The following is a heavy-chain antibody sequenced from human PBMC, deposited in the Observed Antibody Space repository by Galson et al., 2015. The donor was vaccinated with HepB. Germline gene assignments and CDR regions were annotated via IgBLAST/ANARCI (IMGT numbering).Heavy chain of an antibody. CDR3: VKGPGSAPLRNWFDP. D-gene: IGHD3-16*01. CDR2: ISSTGGST. CDR1: EFTFRSYA. Sequence: SLRLSCAASEFTFRSYALHRFRQAPGTGRESVLAISSTGGSTYSADSVKGRFTIARDNSKNTRYLQMSSRRAEDTAVYYCVKGPGSAPLRNWFDPWGQGTLVTVSS. V-gene: IGHV3-64D*06. J-gene: IGHJ5*02.